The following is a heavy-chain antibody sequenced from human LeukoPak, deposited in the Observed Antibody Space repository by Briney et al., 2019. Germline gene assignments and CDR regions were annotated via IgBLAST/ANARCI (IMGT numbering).Heavy chain of an antibody. V-gene: IGHV1-69*06. CDR1: GGTFSSYA. CDR2: IIPIFGTA. J-gene: IGHJ4*02. Sequence: ASVKASCKASGGTFSSYAISWVRQAPGQGLEWMGGIIPIFGTANYAQKFQGRVTITADKSTSTAYMELSSLRSEDTAVYYCARDLRSGYDYLSLVYWGQGTLVTVSS. D-gene: IGHD5-12*01. CDR3: ARDLRSGYDYLSLVY.